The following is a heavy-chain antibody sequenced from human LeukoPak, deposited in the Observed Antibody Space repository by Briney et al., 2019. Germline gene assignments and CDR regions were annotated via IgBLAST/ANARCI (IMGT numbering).Heavy chain of an antibody. CDR2: ISSSRSYI. CDR3: AKAPVTTCRGAYCYPFDY. J-gene: IGHJ4*02. Sequence: GGSLRLSCAVSGFTFSSYTMNWVRQAPGKGLEWVSSISSSRSYIYYADSVKGRFTISRDSSKNTLFLQMNRLRPEDAAVYYCAKAPVTTCRGAYCYPFDYWGQGTLVTVSS. V-gene: IGHV3-21*04. CDR1: GFTFSSYT. D-gene: IGHD2-21*01.